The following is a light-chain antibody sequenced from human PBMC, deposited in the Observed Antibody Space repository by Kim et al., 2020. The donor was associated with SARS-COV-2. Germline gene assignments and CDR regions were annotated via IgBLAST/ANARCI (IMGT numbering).Light chain of an antibody. V-gene: IGKV3D-7*01. CDR2: GAS. J-gene: IGKJ2*01. CDR3: QQDYNLPVT. CDR1: QSVSSSY. Sequence: PGERFTLSCRASQSVSSSYLTWYQQKPGQAPRLLIYGASTRATGIPARFSGSGSGTDFTLTISSLQPEDFAVYYCQQDYNLPVTFGQGTKLE.